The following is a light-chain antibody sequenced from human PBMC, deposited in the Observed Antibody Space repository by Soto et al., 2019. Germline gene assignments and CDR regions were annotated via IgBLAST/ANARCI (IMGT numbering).Light chain of an antibody. J-gene: IGLJ2*01. Sequence: QSALTQPASVSGSPGQSITISCTGTSSDIGAYDYVSWYQQHPGKAPKLMIYEVFRRPSGISDRFSGSKSGNTASLTISGLQAEDEAVYYCCSYTTTSTFVFGGGTKLTVL. CDR2: EVF. CDR3: CSYTTTSTFV. V-gene: IGLV2-14*03. CDR1: SSDIGAYDY.